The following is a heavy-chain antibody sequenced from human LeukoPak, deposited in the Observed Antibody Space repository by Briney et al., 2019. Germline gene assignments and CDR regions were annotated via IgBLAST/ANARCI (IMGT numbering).Heavy chain of an antibody. CDR2: IRSKAYGGST. D-gene: IGHD3-22*01. Sequence: GGSLRLSCTTSGFTFGDYAMSWFRQAPGKGLEWVGFIRSKAYGGSTEYAASVKGRFTLSRDDFKSIAYLQMNSLNTEDTAVYYCTTRSYYYDSSGYYGNAFDIWGQGTMVTVSS. J-gene: IGHJ3*02. V-gene: IGHV3-49*03. CDR1: GFTFGDYA. CDR3: TTRSYYYDSSGYYGNAFDI.